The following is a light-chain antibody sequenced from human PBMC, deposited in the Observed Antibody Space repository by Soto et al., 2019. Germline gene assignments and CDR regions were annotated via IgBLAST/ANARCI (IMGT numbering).Light chain of an antibody. CDR1: QSISSY. CDR3: QQSYSTPRNT. Sequence: DIQMTQSPISLSASVGDRVTITCRASQSISSYLNWYQQKPGKAPKLLIYAASSLQSGVSSRFSGSGSGTDFTLTISSLQPEDSATYYCQQSYSTPRNTFGQGSKLEIK. J-gene: IGKJ2*01. V-gene: IGKV1-39*01. CDR2: AAS.